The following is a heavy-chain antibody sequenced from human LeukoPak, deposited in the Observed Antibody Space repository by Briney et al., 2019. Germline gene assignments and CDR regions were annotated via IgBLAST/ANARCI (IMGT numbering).Heavy chain of an antibody. V-gene: IGHV3-48*01. CDR2: ISSSSSTI. CDR1: GFTFSSYS. CDR3: ARDRSSSSWYTDAFDI. J-gene: IGHJ3*02. Sequence: GGSLRLSCAASGFTFSSYSMNWVRQAPGKGLEWVSYISSSSSTIYYADSVKGRFTISRDNAKNSLYLQMNSLRGEDTAVYYCARDRSSSSWYTDAFDIWGQGTVVTVSS. D-gene: IGHD6-13*01.